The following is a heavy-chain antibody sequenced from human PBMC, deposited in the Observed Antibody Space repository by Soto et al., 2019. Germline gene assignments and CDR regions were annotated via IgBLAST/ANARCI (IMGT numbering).Heavy chain of an antibody. CDR3: ARDQGGLDY. V-gene: IGHV6-1*01. Sequence: QTLSLTCAISGYSVSSSSAGWNLIRQSPSRGLEWLGRTYYRSKWYNDYALSVKSRIAINPDTSKNQFSLQLSSVTPEDTAVYYCARDQGGLDYWGLGSLVTVSS. CDR1: GYSVSSSSAG. D-gene: IGHD3-16*01. J-gene: IGHJ4*02. CDR2: TYYRSKWYN.